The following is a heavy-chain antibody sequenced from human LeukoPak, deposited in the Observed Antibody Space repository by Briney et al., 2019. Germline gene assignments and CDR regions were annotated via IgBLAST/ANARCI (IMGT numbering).Heavy chain of an antibody. J-gene: IGHJ5*02. CDR1: GYTFTSYD. CDR3: ARDYGGNSGWFDP. D-gene: IGHD4-23*01. Sequence: ASVKVSCKASGYTFTSYDMHWVRQATGRGLEWLGWMNPNSGNTGYAQKSQGRVTMTRNTSISTAYMELSSLRSEDTAVYYCARDYGGNSGWFDPWGQGTLVTVSS. V-gene: IGHV1-8*01. CDR2: MNPNSGNT.